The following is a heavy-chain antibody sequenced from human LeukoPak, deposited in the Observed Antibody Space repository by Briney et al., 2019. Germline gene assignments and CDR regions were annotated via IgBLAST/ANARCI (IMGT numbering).Heavy chain of an antibody. CDR2: ISWNSDTI. CDR3: AKDISRTVRGVYDAFDI. D-gene: IGHD3-10*01. V-gene: IGHV3-9*01. CDR1: GFTFDDYA. Sequence: GGSLRLSCAASGFTFDDYAIHWVRQTPGKGLEWVSGISWNSDTIGYADSVEGRFTTSRDNAKNSLYLQMNSLRPEDTAFYYCAKDISRTVRGVYDAFDIWGQGTMVTVSS. J-gene: IGHJ3*02.